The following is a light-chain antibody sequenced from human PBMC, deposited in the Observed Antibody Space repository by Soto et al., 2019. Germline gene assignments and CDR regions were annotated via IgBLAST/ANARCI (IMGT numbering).Light chain of an antibody. CDR1: QSVSSN. Sequence: EIVRTQSPATLCVSPGERATLSCRSSQSVSSNLAWYQQTPGQAPRLLIYGASTRATGIAARFSGSGSGTEFTLTISSLQSEEFAVYYCQQYNNWPPLTVGGGTKVEIK. J-gene: IGKJ4*01. CDR3: QQYNNWPPLT. V-gene: IGKV3-15*01. CDR2: GAS.